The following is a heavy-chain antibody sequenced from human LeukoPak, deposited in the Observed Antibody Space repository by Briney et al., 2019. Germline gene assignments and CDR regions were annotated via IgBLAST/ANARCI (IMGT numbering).Heavy chain of an antibody. Sequence: ASVKVSCKTSGYTFTGYYMHWVRQAPGQGLEWMGWINPNSGGTNYAQKFQGRVTMTRDTSISTAYMELSRLRSDDTAVYYCARDFKAATGAFDIWGQGTMVTVSS. CDR1: GYTFTGYY. J-gene: IGHJ3*02. CDR3: ARDFKAATGAFDI. V-gene: IGHV1-2*02. CDR2: INPNSGGT.